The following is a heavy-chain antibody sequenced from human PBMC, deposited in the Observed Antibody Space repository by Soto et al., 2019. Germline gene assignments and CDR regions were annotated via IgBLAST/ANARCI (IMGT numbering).Heavy chain of an antibody. CDR2: IRPSGGRT. D-gene: IGHD5-18*01. Sequence: QVHLVQSGAEVKKPGASVKVSCKASGYTFTNYYIHWVRQAPGQGLEWLGIIRPSGGRTEYAQRFQGRVTMTRDTSTSTVYMELTSRTSEDTAVYYCAREPNESYYFDYWGQGTLVTVSS. CDR1: GYTFTNYY. V-gene: IGHV1-46*01. J-gene: IGHJ4*02. CDR3: AREPNESYYFDY.